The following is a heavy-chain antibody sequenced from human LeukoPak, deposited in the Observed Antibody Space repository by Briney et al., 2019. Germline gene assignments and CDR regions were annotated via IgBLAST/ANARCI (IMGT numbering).Heavy chain of an antibody. V-gene: IGHV3-21*01. CDR1: GFSFTNYS. CDR3: ARDRDPYYDYPWGSYRPSYFDD. CDR2: IRSSSSYI. D-gene: IGHD3-16*02. J-gene: IGHJ4*02. Sequence: GGSLRLSCAASGFSFTNYSMNWVRQAPGKGLKWGSSIRSSSSYIYYADSVKGRFHISRDNTKNSLYLQMNSLRAEDTAVYYCARDRDPYYDYPWGSYRPSYFDDWGQGTLVTVSS.